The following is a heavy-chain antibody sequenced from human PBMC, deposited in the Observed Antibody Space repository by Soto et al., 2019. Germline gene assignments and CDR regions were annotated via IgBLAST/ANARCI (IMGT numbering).Heavy chain of an antibody. D-gene: IGHD3-3*01. J-gene: IGHJ4*02. Sequence: EVQLVESGGGLVQPGGSLRLSCAASGFTSSTYWMSWVRQAPGKGLEGVANIKQDGSEKDKVNSVKGRFTISRDNAKNSLYLQMNSLRAEDTAVYYCAREEWFFDYWGQGTLVTVSS. CDR2: IKQDGSEK. V-gene: IGHV3-7*01. CDR1: GFTSSTYW. CDR3: AREEWFFDY.